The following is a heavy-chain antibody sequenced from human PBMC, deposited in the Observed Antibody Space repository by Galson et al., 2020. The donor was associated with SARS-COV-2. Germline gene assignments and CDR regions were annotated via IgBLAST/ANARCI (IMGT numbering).Heavy chain of an antibody. V-gene: IGHV4-34*01. CDR1: GGSLSGSS. D-gene: IGHD3-10*01. CDR2: INIGGNT. Sequence: SETLSLTCAVYGGSLSGSSWTWIRLSPEKGLEWIGEINIGGNTNYSPSLTSRVTVSIDTSKNQFSLNLRSVSAADTALYFCGRGRRGVGPSPVLGLGPFYSYYDMYVWGKGTTVTVSS. J-gene: IGHJ6*03. CDR3: GRGRRGVGPSPVLGLGPFYSYYDMYV.